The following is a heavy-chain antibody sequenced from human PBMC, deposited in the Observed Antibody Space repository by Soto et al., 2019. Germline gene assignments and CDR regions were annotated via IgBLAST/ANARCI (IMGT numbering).Heavy chain of an antibody. CDR2: IYYSGST. J-gene: IGHJ4*02. CDR1: GGSISRYY. CDR3: ARAMTTVPVLNY. D-gene: IGHD4-4*01. V-gene: IGHV4-59*01. Sequence: SETLSLTCTVSGGSISRYYWSWIRQPPGKGLEWIGYIYYSGSTNYNPSLKSRVTISVDTSKNQFSLKLSSVTAADTAVYYCARAMTTVPVLNYWGQGTLVTVSS.